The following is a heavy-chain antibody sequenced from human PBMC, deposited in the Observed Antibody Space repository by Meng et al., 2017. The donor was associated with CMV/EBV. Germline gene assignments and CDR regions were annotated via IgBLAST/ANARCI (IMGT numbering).Heavy chain of an antibody. CDR2: ILKDGSDK. CDR1: GFMFSDYG. J-gene: IGHJ4*02. V-gene: IGHV3-30*03. Sequence: QGPLVESGGGVVQPWGSLGPSFAVSGFMFSDYGMHWVRQAPGKAPEWVAFILKDGSDKFYRDSVKGRFTISRDPGKNTLYLQMDSLRPEDTAIYYCVRDGDSSNWPLDYWGQGTLVTVSS. CDR3: VRDGDSSNWPLDY. D-gene: IGHD6-13*01.